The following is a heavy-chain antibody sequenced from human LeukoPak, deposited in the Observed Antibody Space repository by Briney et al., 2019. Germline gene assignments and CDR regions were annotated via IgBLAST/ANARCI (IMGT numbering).Heavy chain of an antibody. V-gene: IGHV3-30-3*01. D-gene: IGHD6-19*01. J-gene: IGHJ4*02. Sequence: GGSLRLSCAASGFTSSNYAIHWVRQAPGKGLEWVTVISSDGNNEYYADSVKGRFTISRDNSKNTLYVQMNSLRAEDTAVYYCARGGPNSSGWYFDYWGQETLVAVSS. CDR1: GFTSSNYA. CDR3: ARGGPNSSGWYFDY. CDR2: ISSDGNNE.